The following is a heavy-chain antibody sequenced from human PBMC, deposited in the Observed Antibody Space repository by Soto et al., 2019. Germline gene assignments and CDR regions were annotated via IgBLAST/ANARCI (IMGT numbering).Heavy chain of an antibody. CDR3: ANSWTTLTHGFDF. CDR2: ISSDGSEK. CDR1: VFTFSNYA. J-gene: IGHJ4*02. D-gene: IGHD4-17*01. Sequence: GSLRLSCVASVFTFSNYAMHWVRQAPGKGLGWVAVISSDGSEKYYLDSVRDRFTISRDNSKNTLYLQMNNLRPEDTAMYYCANSWTTLTHGFDFWGQGALVTVSS. V-gene: IGHV3-30*18.